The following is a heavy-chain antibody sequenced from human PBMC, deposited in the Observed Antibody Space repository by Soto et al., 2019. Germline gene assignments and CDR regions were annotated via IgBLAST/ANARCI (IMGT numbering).Heavy chain of an antibody. J-gene: IGHJ4*02. D-gene: IGHD3-22*01. Sequence: PSETLSLTCNVSGGSISNSNYYWGWIRQPPGKGLEWIGSIYYTWNTYYNPSLKRRVTISVDTSKNQFSLKLDSVTAADTAVYFCERHSIWLLLSDYWGQGSLVTVSS. CDR3: ERHSIWLLLSDY. CDR1: GGSISNSNYY. CDR2: IYYTWNT. V-gene: IGHV4-39*01.